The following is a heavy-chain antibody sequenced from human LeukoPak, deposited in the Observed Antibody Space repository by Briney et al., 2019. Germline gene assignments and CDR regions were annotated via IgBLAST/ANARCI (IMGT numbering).Heavy chain of an antibody. CDR3: ARVLSRTYYYGSGSPNSSY. Sequence: ASVKVSCKASGYTFTGYYMHWVRQAPGQGLEWMGRINPDSGGTNYAQKFQGRVTMTRDTSISTAYMELSRLRSDDTAVYCCARVLSRTYYYGSGSPNSSYWGQGTLVTVSS. CDR1: GYTFTGYY. J-gene: IGHJ4*02. CDR2: INPDSGGT. V-gene: IGHV1-2*06. D-gene: IGHD3-10*01.